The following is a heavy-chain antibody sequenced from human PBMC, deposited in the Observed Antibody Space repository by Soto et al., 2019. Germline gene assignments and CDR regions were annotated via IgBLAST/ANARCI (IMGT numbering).Heavy chain of an antibody. V-gene: IGHV1-24*01. CDR3: ATEYSSSWYGMASYFDY. J-gene: IGHJ4*02. CDR1: GYTLTELS. Sequence: ASVKVSCKVSGYTLTELSMHWVRQAPGKGLEWMGGFDPEDGETIYAQKFQGGVTMTEDTSTDTAYMELSSLRSEDTAVYYCATEYSSSWYGMASYFDYWGQGTLVTVSS. D-gene: IGHD6-13*01. CDR2: FDPEDGET.